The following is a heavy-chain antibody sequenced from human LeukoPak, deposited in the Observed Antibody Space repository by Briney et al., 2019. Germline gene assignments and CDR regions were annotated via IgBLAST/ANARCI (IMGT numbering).Heavy chain of an antibody. Sequence: GASVKVSCKASGYTFTSYDINWVRQATGQGLEWMGWMNSNSGNTGYAQKFQGRVTMTRNTSTSTAYMELSSLRSEDTAVYYCARGRVRVPDYWGQGTLVTVSS. J-gene: IGHJ4*02. V-gene: IGHV1-8*01. CDR2: MNSNSGNT. D-gene: IGHD2-21*01. CDR1: GYTFTSYD. CDR3: ARGRVRVPDY.